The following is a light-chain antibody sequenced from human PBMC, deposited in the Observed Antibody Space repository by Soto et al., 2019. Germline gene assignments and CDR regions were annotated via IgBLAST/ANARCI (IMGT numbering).Light chain of an antibody. Sequence: EIVLTQSPGTVSLSPGERTTLSCRASESVKSDLVAWCQQKPGQAPRLLIYGASRRATGIPDTFSGSGSGTDFTLTINRLGPEDFAVYYCQQYALSPLTFGGGTKVEIK. CDR3: QQYALSPLT. CDR2: GAS. V-gene: IGKV3-20*01. CDR1: ESVKSDL. J-gene: IGKJ4*01.